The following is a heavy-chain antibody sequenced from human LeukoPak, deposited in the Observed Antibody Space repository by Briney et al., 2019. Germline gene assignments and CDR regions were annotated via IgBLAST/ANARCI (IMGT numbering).Heavy chain of an antibody. V-gene: IGHV3-23*01. CDR2: ISGSGGST. D-gene: IGHD4-17*01. CDR1: GFTFSSYA. CDR3: AKINGYGDSGHNAGWYFDL. Sequence: GGSLRLSCAASGFTFSSYAMSWVRQAPGKGLEWVSAISGSGGSTYYADSVKGRFTISRDNSKNTLYLQMNSLRAEDTAVYYCAKINGYGDSGHNAGWYFDLWGRGTLVTVSS. J-gene: IGHJ2*01.